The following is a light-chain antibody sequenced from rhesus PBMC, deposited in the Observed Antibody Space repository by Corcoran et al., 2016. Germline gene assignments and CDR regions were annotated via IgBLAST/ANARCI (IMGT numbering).Light chain of an antibody. CDR3: MQALQTPYS. CDR2: RVS. Sequence: DIVMTQTPPSLPVTPGEPASISCRSSQSLLHTDGRTYLYWYLQKPGQPPRVLIYRVSNRFSGVPDRFRGVGAGTDFTLKISRVKAGDVGVYYCMQALQTPYSFGQGTKVEIK. J-gene: IGKJ2*01. V-gene: IGKV2-73*01. CDR1: QSLLHTDGRTY.